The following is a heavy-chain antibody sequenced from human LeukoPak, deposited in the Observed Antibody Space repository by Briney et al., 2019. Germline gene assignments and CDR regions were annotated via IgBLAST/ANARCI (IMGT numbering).Heavy chain of an antibody. CDR3: ARGYCSSTFCDLDFDY. D-gene: IGHD2-2*01. CDR1: GFTFRSYA. CDR2: ISYDGSNK. J-gene: IGHJ4*02. Sequence: GGSLRLSCAASGFTFRSYAMHWVRQAPGKGLEWVAIISYDGSNKYYADSVRGRFTISRDNSKNTLYLQMNSLRLEDPAVYYCARGYCSSTFCDLDFDYWGQGTLVTVSS. V-gene: IGHV3-30*01.